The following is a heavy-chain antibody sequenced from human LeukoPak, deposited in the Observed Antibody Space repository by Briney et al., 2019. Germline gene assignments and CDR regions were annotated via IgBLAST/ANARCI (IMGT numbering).Heavy chain of an antibody. CDR3: ASDITYCGGDCYPRGYFQH. V-gene: IGHV3-11*01. D-gene: IGHD2-21*02. CDR2: ISSSGSTI. J-gene: IGHJ1*01. Sequence: PGGSLRLSCAASGFTFSDYYMSWIRQAPGKGLEWVSYISSSGSTIYYADSVKGRFTISRDNAKNSLYLQMNSLRAEDTAVYYCASDITYCGGDCYPRGYFQHWGQGTLVTVSP. CDR1: GFTFSDYY.